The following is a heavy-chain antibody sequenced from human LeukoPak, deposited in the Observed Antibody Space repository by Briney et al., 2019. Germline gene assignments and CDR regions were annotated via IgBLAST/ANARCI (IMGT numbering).Heavy chain of an antibody. CDR2: IIPIFGTA. V-gene: IGHV1-69*13. CDR1: GGTFSSYA. CDR3: ARGSVDTAMEFDY. Sequence: SVKVSCKASGGTFSSYAISWVRQAPGQGLEWMGGIIPIFGTANYAQKFQGRVTITADESTSTAYMELSSLRSEDTAVYYCARGSVDTAMEFDYWGQGTLVTVSS. J-gene: IGHJ4*02. D-gene: IGHD5-18*01.